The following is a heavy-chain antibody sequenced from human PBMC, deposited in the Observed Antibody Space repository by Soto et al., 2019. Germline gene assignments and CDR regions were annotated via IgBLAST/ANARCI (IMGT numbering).Heavy chain of an antibody. CDR3: ATRSPAFDF. V-gene: IGHV1-18*01. CDR2: ISTSKGNT. CDR1: GYTFTSYG. J-gene: IGHJ4*02. Sequence: QVQLVQSGPEVKKPGASVKVSCKTSGYTFTSYGIAWVRQAPGQGLEWMGWISTSKGNTNYAQKCQGRVTMTTDTSKSTAYMELRSLISNDTAVYYCATRSPAFDFWGQGPLVTVSS.